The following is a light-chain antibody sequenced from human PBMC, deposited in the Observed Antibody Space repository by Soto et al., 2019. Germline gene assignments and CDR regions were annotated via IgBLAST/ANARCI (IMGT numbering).Light chain of an antibody. CDR1: QSIDNY. CDR3: QQYNILFWS. V-gene: IGKV1-39*01. J-gene: IGKJ1*01. Sequence: DIQMTQFPPSLSASVGDRVTITCRASQSIDNYLNWYQQKPGKAPKVLIFAASSLQSGVPSRFSGSGSGTEFTLTISSLQPDDFATYYCQQYNILFWSFGQGTKVDIK. CDR2: AAS.